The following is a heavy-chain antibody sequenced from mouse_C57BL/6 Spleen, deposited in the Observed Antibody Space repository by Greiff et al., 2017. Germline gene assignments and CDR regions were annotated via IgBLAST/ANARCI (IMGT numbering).Heavy chain of an antibody. J-gene: IGHJ4*01. CDR3: ARPSTMVTDYYAMDY. D-gene: IGHD2-2*01. CDR1: GYAFSSSW. V-gene: IGHV1-82*01. Sequence: VKLMESGPELVKPGASVKISCKASGYAFSSSWMNWVKQRPGKGLEWIGRIYPGDGDTNYNGKFKGKATLTADKSSSTAYMQLSSLTSEDSAVYFCARPSTMVTDYYAMDYWGQGTSVTVSS. CDR2: IYPGDGDT.